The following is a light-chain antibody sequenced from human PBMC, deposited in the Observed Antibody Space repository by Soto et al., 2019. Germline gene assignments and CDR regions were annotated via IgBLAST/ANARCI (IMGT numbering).Light chain of an antibody. CDR3: QTWGTGIAV. J-gene: IGLJ7*01. CDR2: LNSDGSH. V-gene: IGLV4-69*01. CDR1: SGYSSYA. Sequence: QLVLTQSPSASASLGASVKLTCTVSSGYSSYAIAWHQQQPEKGPRYLMKLNSDGSHSKGDGIPDRFSGSSSGAERYLTVSSLQSEAESDYYCQTWGTGIAVFGGGTQLTVL.